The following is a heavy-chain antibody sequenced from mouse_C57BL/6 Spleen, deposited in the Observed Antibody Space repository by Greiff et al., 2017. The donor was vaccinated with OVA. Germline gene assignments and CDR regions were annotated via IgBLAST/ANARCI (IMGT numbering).Heavy chain of an antibody. D-gene: IGHD2-3*01. CDR2: ISSGGSYT. CDR3: ARHSVYDGYPAWFAY. J-gene: IGHJ3*01. V-gene: IGHV5-6*01. Sequence: EVKVVESGGDLVKPGGSLKLSCAASGFTFSSYGMSWVRQTPDKRLEWVATISSGGSYTYYTDSVKGRFTISRDNAKNTLYLQMSSLKSEDTAMYYCARHSVYDGYPAWFAYWGQGTLVTVSA. CDR1: GFTFSSYG.